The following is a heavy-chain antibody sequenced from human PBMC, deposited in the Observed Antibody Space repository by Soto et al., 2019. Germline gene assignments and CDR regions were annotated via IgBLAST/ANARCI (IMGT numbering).Heavy chain of an antibody. Sequence: ESGGGVVQPGRSLRLSCAASGFTFSSYGMHWVRQAPGKGLEWVAVIWYDGSKKYYPDSVKGRFTISRDNTKNTLYLQMNSLRAEDTAVYYCAREDYYNDSSGPPRYWGQGTLVTVSS. D-gene: IGHD3-22*01. CDR1: GFTFSSYG. J-gene: IGHJ4*02. V-gene: IGHV3-33*01. CDR3: AREDYYNDSSGPPRY. CDR2: IWYDGSKK.